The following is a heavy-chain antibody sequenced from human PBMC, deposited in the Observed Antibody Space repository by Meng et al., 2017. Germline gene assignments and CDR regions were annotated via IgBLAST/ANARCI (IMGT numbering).Heavy chain of an antibody. CDR1: GGSISSSNW. J-gene: IGHJ4*02. CDR2: IYHSGST. V-gene: IGHV4-4*02. Sequence: VQVQESGPDLVKLSGTLSLTCAVSGGSISSSNWWSWVRQPPGKGLEWIGEIYHSGSTNYNPSLKSRVTISVDKSKNQFSLKLSSVTAADTAVYYCARVVAATTLFLDYWGQGTLVTVSS. CDR3: ARVVAATTLFLDY. D-gene: IGHD2-15*01.